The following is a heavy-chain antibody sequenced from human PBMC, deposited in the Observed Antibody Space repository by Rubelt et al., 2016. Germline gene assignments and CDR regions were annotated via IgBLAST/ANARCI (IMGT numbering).Heavy chain of an antibody. CDR3: AKGGFGDLDY. CDR2: ISGSGGST. V-gene: IGHV3-23*01. CDR1: GFTFSSYA. D-gene: IGHD3-10*01. J-gene: IGHJ4*02. Sequence: EVQLLESGGGLVQPGGSLRLSCAASGFTFSSYAVSWVRQAPGKGLEWVSTISGSGGSTYYADSVKGRLTISRDNSKNTLYLQMNSLRAEDTAVYYCAKGGFGDLDYWGQGTLVTVSS.